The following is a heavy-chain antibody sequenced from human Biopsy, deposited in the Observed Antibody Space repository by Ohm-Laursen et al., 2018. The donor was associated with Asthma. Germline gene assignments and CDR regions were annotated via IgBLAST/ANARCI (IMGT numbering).Heavy chain of an antibody. CDR1: GFTVSTNS. J-gene: IGHJ4*02. V-gene: IGHV3-53*01. D-gene: IGHD3-22*01. CDR3: ARGDSSNWSHYYFDY. Sequence: SLRLSCAASGFTVSTNSMSWVRQPPGKGLEWVSVIYSGGTSHTADSVRGRFTISRDYSKNTLYLQMHSLRAEDMAVYYCARGDSSNWSHYYFDYWGQGTLVTVSS. CDR2: IYSGGTS.